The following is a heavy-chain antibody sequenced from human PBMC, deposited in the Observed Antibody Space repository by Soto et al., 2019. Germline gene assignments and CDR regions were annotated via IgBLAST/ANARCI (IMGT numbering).Heavy chain of an antibody. CDR3: ARIRSSGYLDYYYYGMDV. CDR1: GGSFSSYA. V-gene: IGHV1-69*13. J-gene: IGHJ6*02. D-gene: IGHD3-22*01. CDR2: IIPIFGTA. Sequence: SSVKVSCKDSGGSFSSYAISWVRQAPGQGLEWMGGIIPIFGTANYAPQFQGRVTITADESTSTAYMELSSLRSEDTAVYYCARIRSSGYLDYYYYGMDVWGQGTTVTVSS.